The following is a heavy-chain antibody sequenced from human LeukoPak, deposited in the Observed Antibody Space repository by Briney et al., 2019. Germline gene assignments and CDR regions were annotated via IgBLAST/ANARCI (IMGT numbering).Heavy chain of an antibody. J-gene: IGHJ4*02. V-gene: IGHV3-53*01. D-gene: IGHD2-15*01. CDR3: ARRGERYCSGGSCYDGFDY. Sequence: GGSLRLSCAASGFTVSSNYMSWVRQAPGKGLEWVSVIYSGGSTYYADSVKGRFSISRDNSKNTLYLQMNSLSAEDTAVYYCARRGERYCSGGSCYDGFDYWGQGTLVTVSS. CDR2: IYSGGST. CDR1: GFTVSSNY.